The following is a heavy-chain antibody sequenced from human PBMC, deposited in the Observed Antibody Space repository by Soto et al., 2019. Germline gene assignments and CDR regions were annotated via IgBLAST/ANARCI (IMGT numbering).Heavy chain of an antibody. CDR3: ARHRHPRGTVGAISPLDP. V-gene: IGHV3-53*01. J-gene: IGHJ5*02. CDR2: HYSGGST. Sequence: PGGSLRLSCAISGFSVSSNYLSWVRQAPGKGLEWVSVHYSGGSTYYADSVQGRFTISRDKSNNTLYLQMRRVRAEDTAVYFCARHRHPRGTVGAISPLDPWGQGTQVTVSS. CDR1: GFSVSSNY. D-gene: IGHD1-26*01.